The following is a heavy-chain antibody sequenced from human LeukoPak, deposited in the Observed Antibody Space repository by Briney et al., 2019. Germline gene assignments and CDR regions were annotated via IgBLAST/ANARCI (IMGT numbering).Heavy chain of an antibody. V-gene: IGHV3-48*03. D-gene: IGHD3-10*01. CDR1: GFTFSSYE. J-gene: IGHJ4*02. CDR3: ARGLHSREGLWFGDY. CDR2: ISSSGSTI. Sequence: GGSLRLSCAASGFTFSSYEMNWVRQAPGKGLEWVSYISSSGSTIYYADSVKGRFTISRDNAKNSLYLQMNSLRAEDTAVYYCARGLHSREGLWFGDYWGQGTLVTVSS.